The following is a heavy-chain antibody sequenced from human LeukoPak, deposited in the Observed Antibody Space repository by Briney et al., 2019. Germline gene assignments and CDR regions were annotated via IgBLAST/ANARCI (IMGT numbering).Heavy chain of an antibody. CDR1: RYTLTELS. D-gene: IGHD4-17*01. CDR2: FDPEDGET. CDR3: ATGFWYGDLFDY. Sequence: ASVKVFCKVFRYTLTELSIHWVRQAPGKGVEWVGGFDPEDGETIYAQKFQGRVTMTEDTSTDTAYMELSSLRSEDTAVYYCATGFWYGDLFDYWGQGTLVTVSS. V-gene: IGHV1-24*01. J-gene: IGHJ4*02.